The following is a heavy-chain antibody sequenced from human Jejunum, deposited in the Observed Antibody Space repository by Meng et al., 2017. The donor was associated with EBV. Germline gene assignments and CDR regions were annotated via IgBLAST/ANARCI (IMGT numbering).Heavy chain of an antibody. CDR3: ARDGGPSGSYAYWFDP. J-gene: IGHJ5*02. V-gene: IGHV4-4*02. D-gene: IGHD1-26*01. CDR1: GGSISSSNW. CDR2: IFHIGTT. Sequence: QVSWPVAGPGLVKPLGTLSLTCAVSGGSISSSNWWSWVRQPPGKGPEWIGEIFHIGTTNYNPTLKSRVTMSVDKSKNHFSLKLTSVTAADTAVYYCARDGGPSGSYAYWFDPWGQGTLVTVSS.